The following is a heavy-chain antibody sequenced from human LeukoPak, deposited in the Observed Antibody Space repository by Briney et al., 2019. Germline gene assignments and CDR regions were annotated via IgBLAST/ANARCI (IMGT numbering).Heavy chain of an antibody. CDR1: GFIFSSYA. V-gene: IGHV3-23*01. D-gene: IGHD3-16*02. Sequence: GGSLRLSCGASGFIFSSYAMSWVRQAPGKGLEWVSAISGSGASTYYADSVKGRFTISRDNSKNTLFLQMSSLRAEDTAVYYCAKGQDYVWGSYRGPYDYWGQGTLVTVSS. J-gene: IGHJ4*02. CDR2: ISGSGAST. CDR3: AKGQDYVWGSYRGPYDY.